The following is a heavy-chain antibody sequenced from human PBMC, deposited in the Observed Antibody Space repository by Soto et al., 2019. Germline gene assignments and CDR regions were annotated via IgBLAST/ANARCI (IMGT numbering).Heavy chain of an antibody. Sequence: GGSLRLSCAASGFTFSDSYMSWIRQAPGKGLEWVSYISTSSSYTNYADSVKGRFTISRDNAKNSLYLQMNSLRAEDTALYYCARDKRGVTGTTSHASAFDIWGQGTMVTVSS. CDR3: ARDKRGVTGTTSHASAFDI. CDR2: ISTSSSYT. J-gene: IGHJ3*02. V-gene: IGHV3-11*06. D-gene: IGHD1-1*01. CDR1: GFTFSDSY.